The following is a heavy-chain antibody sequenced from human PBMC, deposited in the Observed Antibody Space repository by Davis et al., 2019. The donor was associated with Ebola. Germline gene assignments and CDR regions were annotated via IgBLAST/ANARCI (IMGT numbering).Heavy chain of an antibody. V-gene: IGHV4-34*01. D-gene: IGHD2-15*01. CDR3: AREEGYCSGGSCYSGYFDY. CDR1: GGSFSGYY. CDR2: ISHSEST. J-gene: IGHJ4*02. Sequence: MPSETLSLTCAVYGGSFSGYYWNWIRQPPGKGLEWIGEISHSESTNYNPSLKSRVTISVDTSKNQFSLKLSSVTAADTAVYYCAREEGYCSGGSCYSGYFDYWGQGTLATVSS.